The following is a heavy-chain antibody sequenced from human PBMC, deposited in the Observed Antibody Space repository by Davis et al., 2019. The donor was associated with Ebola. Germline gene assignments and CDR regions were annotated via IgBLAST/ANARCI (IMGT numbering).Heavy chain of an antibody. Sequence: PSETLSLTCTVSGASMTSYYWSWIRQPPGKGLEWIGYIAYTGNTIYNPSLKSRVTISGDTSKKQFSLSLNSVTAAETAVYYCARAPIAGAGTRWGTRWFDPWGQGTLVTVSS. J-gene: IGHJ5*02. V-gene: IGHV4-59*01. CDR3: ARAPIAGAGTRWGTRWFDP. CDR1: GASMTSYY. D-gene: IGHD6-13*01. CDR2: IAYTGNT.